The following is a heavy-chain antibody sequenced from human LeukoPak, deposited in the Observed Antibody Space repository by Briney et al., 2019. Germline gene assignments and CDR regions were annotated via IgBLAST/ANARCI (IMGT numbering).Heavy chain of an antibody. Sequence: SETLSLTCTLSGGSISSYYWSWIRQPPGKGLEWIGYIYYTGNTNYNPSLKSRVTISVDTSKNLFSLNVNSATAADTAVYYCAIGTSGLPVDYWGPGTLVTVSS. CDR3: AIGTSGLPVDY. J-gene: IGHJ4*02. CDR2: IYYTGNT. V-gene: IGHV4-59*01. CDR1: GGSISSYY. D-gene: IGHD2-21*01.